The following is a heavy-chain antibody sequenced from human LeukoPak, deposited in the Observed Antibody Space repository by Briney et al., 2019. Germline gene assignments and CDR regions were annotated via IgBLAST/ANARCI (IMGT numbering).Heavy chain of an antibody. CDR2: IKSKSGGGTS. CDR3: TTQDSFDI. V-gene: IGHV3-15*01. J-gene: IGHJ3*02. D-gene: IGHD3-22*01. CDR1: GFTFSNAW. Sequence: GGSLRLSCAASGFTFSNAWMSWVRQAPGKGLEWVGRIKSKSGGGTSDYAAPVKGRFTISRDDSKNTLYLQMNSLKTEDTAVYYCTTQDSFDIWGQGTMVTVSS.